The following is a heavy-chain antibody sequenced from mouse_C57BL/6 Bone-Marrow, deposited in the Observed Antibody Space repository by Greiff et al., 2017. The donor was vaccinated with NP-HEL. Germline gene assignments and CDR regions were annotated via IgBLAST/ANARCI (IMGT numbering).Heavy chain of an antibody. CDR2: IHPNSGSS. J-gene: IGHJ4*01. D-gene: IGHD1-1*01. CDR3: ARWDYGIGYAMDY. V-gene: IGHV1-64*01. Sequence: QVQLQQPGAELVKPGASVKLSCKASGYTFTSYWMHWVKQRPGQGLEWIGMIHPNSGSSNYNEKFKRKATLTVDKSSSTAYMQLSSLTSEDSAVYYSARWDYGIGYAMDYWGQGTAVTVSS. CDR1: GYTFTSYW.